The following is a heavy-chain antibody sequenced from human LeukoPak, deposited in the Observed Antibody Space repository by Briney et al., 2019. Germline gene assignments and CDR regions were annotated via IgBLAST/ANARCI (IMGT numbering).Heavy chain of an antibody. CDR3: ARGEYYYGSGSYFYI. V-gene: IGHV1-18*01. J-gene: IGHJ3*02. D-gene: IGHD3-10*01. CDR1: GGTFSSYA. Sequence: ASVKVSCKASGGTFSSYAISWVRQAPGQGLEWMGWISAYNGNTNYAQELQGRVTMTTDTSTSTAYMELRSLRSDDTAVYYCARGEYYYGSGSYFYIWGQGTMVTVSS. CDR2: ISAYNGNT.